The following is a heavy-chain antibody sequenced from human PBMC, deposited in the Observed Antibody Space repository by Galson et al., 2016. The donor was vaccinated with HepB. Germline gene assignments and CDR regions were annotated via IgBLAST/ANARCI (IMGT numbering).Heavy chain of an antibody. CDR1: GGSFSGYY. V-gene: IGHV4-34*01. CDR3: AREPSSTIFAVVHYYYYMDV. Sequence: ETLSLTCAVYGGSFSGYYWSWIRQPPGKGLVWIGEISHSGHANYNPSLKSRVTISVDTSKNQFSLKLTSLTAADTAVYYCAREPSSTIFAVVHYYYYMDVWGRGTTVTVSS. J-gene: IGHJ6*03. CDR2: ISHSGHA. D-gene: IGHD3-3*01.